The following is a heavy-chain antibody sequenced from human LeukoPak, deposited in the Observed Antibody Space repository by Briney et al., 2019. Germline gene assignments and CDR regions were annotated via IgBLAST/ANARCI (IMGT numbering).Heavy chain of an antibody. CDR2: IYYSGST. Sequence: PSETLSLTCTVSGGSISSYYWSWIRQPPGKGLEWIGYIYYSGSTYYNPSLKSRVTISVDTSKNQFSLKLSSVTAADTALYYCARSRGYFDYWGQGTLVTVSS. V-gene: IGHV4-59*01. CDR3: ARSRGYFDY. J-gene: IGHJ4*02. D-gene: IGHD6-13*01. CDR1: GGSISSYY.